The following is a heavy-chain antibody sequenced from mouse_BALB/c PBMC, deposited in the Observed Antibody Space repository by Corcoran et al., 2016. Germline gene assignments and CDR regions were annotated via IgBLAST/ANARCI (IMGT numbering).Heavy chain of an antibody. CDR1: GFNIKDTY. V-gene: IGHV14-3*02. D-gene: IGHD4-1*01. J-gene: IGHJ2*01. CDR2: IDPANGNT. Sequence: EVQLQQSGAELVKPGASVKLSCTASGFNIKDTYMHWVKQRPEQGLEWIGRIDPANGNTKYDPKFQGKATITADTSSNTAYLKLSSLTSEDTAVYYCARWWGLGRCYFDYWGQGTTLTVSS. CDR3: ARWWGLGRCYFDY.